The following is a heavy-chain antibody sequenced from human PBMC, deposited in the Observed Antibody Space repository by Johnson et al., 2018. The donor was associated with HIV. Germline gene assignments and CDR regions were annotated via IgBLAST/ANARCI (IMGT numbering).Heavy chain of an antibody. J-gene: IGHJ3*02. CDR3: AKRLGFDNRGDQFDI. CDR2: IGTAGDT. CDR1: GFSVSTYD. V-gene: IGHV3-13*01. D-gene: IGHD3-22*01. Sequence: VQLVESGGGLVQPGGSLRLSCAASGFSVSTYDMHWVRQATGKGLDWVSAIGTAGDTYYPGSVKGRFTISRENAKNSLYLQMNSLRVEDTAVYYCAKRLGFDNRGDQFDIWGQGAMVTVSS.